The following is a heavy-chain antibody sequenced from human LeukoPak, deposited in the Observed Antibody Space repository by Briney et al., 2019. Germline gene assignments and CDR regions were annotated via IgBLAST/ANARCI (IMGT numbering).Heavy chain of an antibody. Sequence: GGSLRLSCAASGFTFSSYSMNWVRQAPGQGLEWVSYISSNSSTIYYADSVKGRFTISRDNAKNSLYLQMNSLKASDTAMYYCARTPLSYSSSSRSYWGQGTLVTVSS. CDR1: GFTFSSYS. V-gene: IGHV3-48*01. D-gene: IGHD6-6*01. CDR3: ARTPLSYSSSSRSY. CDR2: ISSNSSTI. J-gene: IGHJ4*02.